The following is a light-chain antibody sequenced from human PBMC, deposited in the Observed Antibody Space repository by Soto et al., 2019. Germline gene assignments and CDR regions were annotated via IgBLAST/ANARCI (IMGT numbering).Light chain of an antibody. V-gene: IGKV1-16*02. Sequence: DIQLTQSPYSLSASVGDTVTITCRASQDIRIYLAWFQQKPGKAPQSLIYAASSLQSGVPSKFSGSSSGTDFTLTINNLQPEDCATYYCQQYSRYPLTFGGGTKVEIK. CDR2: AAS. CDR3: QQYSRYPLT. CDR1: QDIRIY. J-gene: IGKJ4*01.